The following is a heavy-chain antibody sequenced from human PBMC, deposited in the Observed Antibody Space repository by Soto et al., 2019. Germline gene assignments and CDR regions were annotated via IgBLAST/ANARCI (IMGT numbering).Heavy chain of an antibody. D-gene: IGHD3-22*01. Sequence: SETLALACAVYGGSFSGYYWSWNRQPPGKGLEWIVEVNHSGSTNYNPSLKSRVTISVDTSKNQLSRKLSSVTAADTAVYYCAREYYYDSSGYSPWGQGTLVTVSS. CDR3: AREYYYDSSGYSP. V-gene: IGHV4-34*01. J-gene: IGHJ4*02. CDR2: VNHSGST. CDR1: GGSFSGYY.